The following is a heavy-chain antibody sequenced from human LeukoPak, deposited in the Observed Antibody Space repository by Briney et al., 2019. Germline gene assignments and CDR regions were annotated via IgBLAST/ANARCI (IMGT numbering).Heavy chain of an antibody. Sequence: PSETLSLTCTVSGGSISSSDYYWGWIRQPPGKGLEWIGGIYYGGSTYYNPSLKSRDTISVDTSMNQFSLKLSFVTTADTAVYYCARALGYCSGGSCTRGYNWFDPWGQGTLVTVPS. CDR2: IYYGGST. CDR3: ARALGYCSGGSCTRGYNWFDP. J-gene: IGHJ5*02. D-gene: IGHD2-15*01. V-gene: IGHV4-39*01. CDR1: GGSISSSDYY.